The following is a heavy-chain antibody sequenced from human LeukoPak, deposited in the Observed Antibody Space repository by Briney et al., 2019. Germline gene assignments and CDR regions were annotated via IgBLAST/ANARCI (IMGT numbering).Heavy chain of an antibody. Sequence: GGSRRPSGAPSGFTFITFSMNGAARAPGKGLEWVSYISSSSSTIYYADSVKGRFTISRDNAKNSLYLQMNSLRAEDTAVYYCARLKVAWGQGTLVTVSS. CDR1: GFTFITFS. CDR3: ARLKVA. V-gene: IGHV3-48*04. J-gene: IGHJ5*02. CDR2: ISSSSSTI.